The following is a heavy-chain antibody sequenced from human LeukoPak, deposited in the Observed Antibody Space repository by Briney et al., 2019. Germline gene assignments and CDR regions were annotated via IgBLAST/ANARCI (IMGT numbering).Heavy chain of an antibody. D-gene: IGHD6-19*01. CDR1: GYTFTSYG. Sequence: ASVKVSXKASGYTFTSYGISWVRQAPGQGLEWMGWISAYNGNTNYAQKLQGRVTMTTDTSTSTAYMELRSQRSDDTAVYYCARVELAVAGPEYFQHWGQGTLVTVFS. CDR2: ISAYNGNT. CDR3: ARVELAVAGPEYFQH. J-gene: IGHJ1*01. V-gene: IGHV1-18*01.